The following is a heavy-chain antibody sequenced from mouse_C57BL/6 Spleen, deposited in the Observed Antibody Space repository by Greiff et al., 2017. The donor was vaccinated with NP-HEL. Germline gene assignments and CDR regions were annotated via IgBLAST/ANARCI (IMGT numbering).Heavy chain of an antibody. J-gene: IGHJ4*01. Sequence: EVRVVESGGGLVQPKGSLKLSCAASGFSFNTYAMNWVRQAPGKGLEWVARIRSKSNNYATYYADSVKDRFTISRDDSESMLYLQMNNLKTEDTAMYYCVRRGSTMINRLYSYAMDYWGQGTSVTVSS. CDR1: GFSFNTYA. D-gene: IGHD2-4*01. CDR3: VRRGSTMINRLYSYAMDY. V-gene: IGHV10-1*01. CDR2: IRSKSNNYAT.